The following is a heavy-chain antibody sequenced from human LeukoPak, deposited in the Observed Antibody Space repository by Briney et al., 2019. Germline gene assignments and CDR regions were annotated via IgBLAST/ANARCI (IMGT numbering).Heavy chain of an antibody. J-gene: IGHJ4*02. V-gene: IGHV4-38-2*01. CDR2: IYHSGST. CDR1: GYSISSGYY. CDR3: ATSTYYYGSGSPPGVDY. Sequence: PSETLSLTCAVTGYSISSGYYWGWIRQPPGKGLEWIGSIYHSGSTYYNPSLKSRVTISVDTSKNQFSLKLSSVTAPDTAVYYCATSTYYYGSGSPPGVDYWGQGTLVTVSS. D-gene: IGHD3-10*01.